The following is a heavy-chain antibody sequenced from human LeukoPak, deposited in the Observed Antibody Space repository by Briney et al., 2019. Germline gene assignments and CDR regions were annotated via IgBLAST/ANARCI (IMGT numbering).Heavy chain of an antibody. J-gene: IGHJ4*02. CDR3: AKDQAHGGNSAPCI. CDR2: INGGGRST. CDR1: GFTFSSYA. V-gene: IGHV3-23*01. D-gene: IGHD4-23*01. Sequence: GGCLRLSCAASGFTFSSYAMTWGRQAPGKGLEWVSVINGGGRSTYYADSAKGRFTISRDNSKNTLYLQMNSLRAEDTAVYYCAKDQAHGGNSAPCIWGQGSLLTVSS.